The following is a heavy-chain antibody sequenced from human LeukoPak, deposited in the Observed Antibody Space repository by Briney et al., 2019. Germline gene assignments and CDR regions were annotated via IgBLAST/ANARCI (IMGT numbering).Heavy chain of an antibody. CDR2: IYYSGST. CDR1: GGSISSGGYS. Sequence: PSETLSLTCAVSGGSISSGGYSWSWIRQPPGKGLEWIGYIYYSGSTYYNPSLKSRVTISVDTSKNQFSLKLSSVTAADTAVYYCARDGDGTGAFDIWGQGTMVTVSS. J-gene: IGHJ3*02. D-gene: IGHD3/OR15-3a*01. V-gene: IGHV4-30-4*07. CDR3: ARDGDGTGAFDI.